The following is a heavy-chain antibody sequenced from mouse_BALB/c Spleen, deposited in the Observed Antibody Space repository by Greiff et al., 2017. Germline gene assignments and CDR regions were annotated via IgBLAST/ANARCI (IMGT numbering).Heavy chain of an antibody. J-gene: IGHJ3*01. CDR2: ISSGSSTI. V-gene: IGHV5-17*02. CDR1: GFTFSSFG. D-gene: IGHD4-1*01. CDR3: ALNWLAWFAY. Sequence: DVQLVESGGGLVQPGGSRKLSCAASGFTFSSFGMHWVRQAPEKGLEWVAYISSGSSTIYYADTVKGRFTISRDNPKNTLFLQMTSLRSEDTAMYYCALNWLAWFAYWGQGTLVTVSA.